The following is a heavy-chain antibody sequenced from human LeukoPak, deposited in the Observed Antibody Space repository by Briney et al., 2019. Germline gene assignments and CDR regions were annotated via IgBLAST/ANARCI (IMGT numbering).Heavy chain of an antibody. D-gene: IGHD4-17*01. Sequence: HPGGSLRLSCAASGFIFSSYSMNWVRQAPGKGLDWVSYISSRSNTIYYADSVKGRFTISRDNAKKSLSLQMNSLRAEDTAVYYCARDYGRGWGQGTLVTVSS. CDR2: ISSRSNTI. J-gene: IGHJ4*02. CDR3: ARDYGRG. CDR1: GFIFSSYS. V-gene: IGHV3-48*01.